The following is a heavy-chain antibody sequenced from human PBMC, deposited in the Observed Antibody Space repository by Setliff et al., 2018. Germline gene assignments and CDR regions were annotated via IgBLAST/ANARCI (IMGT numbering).Heavy chain of an antibody. V-gene: IGHV4-30-4*08. CDR3: ARESRYYYGSGSLKGFDP. CDR1: GGSISSGDYY. J-gene: IGHJ5*02. CDR2: IYYSGST. D-gene: IGHD3-10*01. Sequence: PSETLSLTCTVSGGSISSGDYYWSWIRQPPGKGLEWIGYIYYSGSTYYNPSLKSRVTISVDTSKNQFSLSLTSMTAADTAVYYCARESRYYYGSGSLKGFDPWGQGTLVTVSS.